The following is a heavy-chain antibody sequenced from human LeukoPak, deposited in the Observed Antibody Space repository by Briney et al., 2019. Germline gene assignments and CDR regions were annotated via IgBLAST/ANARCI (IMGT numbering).Heavy chain of an antibody. CDR2: MNPNSGNT. D-gene: IGHD5-24*01. Sequence: GASVKVSCKASGYTFTSYDINWVRQATGQGLKWMGWMNPNSGNTGYAQRFQGRVTMTRNTSISTAYMELSSLRSEDTAVYYCARAGRDGKKDAFDIWGQGTIVSASS. V-gene: IGHV1-8*01. CDR3: ARAGRDGKKDAFDI. J-gene: IGHJ3*02. CDR1: GYTFTSYD.